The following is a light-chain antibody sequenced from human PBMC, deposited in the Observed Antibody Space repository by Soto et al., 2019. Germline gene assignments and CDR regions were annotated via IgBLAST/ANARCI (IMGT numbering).Light chain of an antibody. V-gene: IGKV3-20*01. CDR3: QQYGSSFRT. CDR2: GAS. Sequence: EIVLTQSPVTRSLSPGERATLSCRASQSVTNSYLAWYQQRPGQAPRLLIYGASSRATGIPDRFSGSGSGTDFTLTISRLEPEDFAVYYCQQYGSSFRTFGQGTKVDIK. J-gene: IGKJ1*01. CDR1: QSVTNSY.